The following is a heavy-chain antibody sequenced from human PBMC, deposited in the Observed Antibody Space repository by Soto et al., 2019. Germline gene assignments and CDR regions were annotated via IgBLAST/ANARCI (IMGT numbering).Heavy chain of an antibody. CDR2: IYHSGST. V-gene: IGHV4-30-2*01. Sequence: SETLSLTCAVSGGSISSGGYSWSWIRQPPGKGLEWIGYIYHSGSTYYNPSLKSRVTMTWDTSITTAYLDLTRLTTNDTATYFCATWVDYGDFEGFDFWGQGTLVTVSS. CDR1: GGSISSGGYS. J-gene: IGHJ4*02. D-gene: IGHD4-17*01. CDR3: ATWVDYGDFEGFDF.